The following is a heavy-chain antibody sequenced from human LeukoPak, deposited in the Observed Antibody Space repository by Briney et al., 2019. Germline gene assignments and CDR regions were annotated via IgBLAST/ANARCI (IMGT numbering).Heavy chain of an antibody. CDR1: GYTVTGND. CDR3: ARVRQWLETDFDY. V-gene: IGHV1-2*02. J-gene: IGHJ4*02. Sequence: ASVKVSRKGAGYTVTGNDMHWVRQAPGQGLEWMGWINPNSGGTNYAQKFQGRVSMTRGTSISTAYMELSRLRSDYTAVYYCARVRQWLETDFDYWGQGTLVTVSS. CDR2: INPNSGGT. D-gene: IGHD6-19*01.